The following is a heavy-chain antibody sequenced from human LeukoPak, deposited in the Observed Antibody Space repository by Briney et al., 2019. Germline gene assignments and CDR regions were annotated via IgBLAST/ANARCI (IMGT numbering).Heavy chain of an antibody. V-gene: IGHV4-59*01. CDR2: IYYSGST. J-gene: IGHJ4*02. CDR1: GGSISSYY. D-gene: IGHD3-10*01. Sequence: SETLSLTCTVSGGSISSYYWSWIRQPPGKGLEWIGYIYYSGSTNYNPSLKSRVTISVDTSKNQFSLKLSSVTAEDTAVYYCARGVRGLKRMLDYWGQGTLVTVSS. CDR3: ARGVRGLKRMLDY.